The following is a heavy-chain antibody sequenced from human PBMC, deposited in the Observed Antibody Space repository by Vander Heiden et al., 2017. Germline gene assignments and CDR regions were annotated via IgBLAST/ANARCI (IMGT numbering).Heavy chain of an antibody. Sequence: QLQLQESGPGLVKPSETLSLTCTVSGGSISSSSYYWGWIRQPPGKGLEWIGSIFYSGFTYSNPSLKSRVTISLDTSKNQFSLKLRSVTAADTAVYYCASDHGDYWFDPWGQGTLVTVSS. D-gene: IGHD4-17*01. CDR1: GGSISSSSYY. V-gene: IGHV4-39*01. CDR2: IFYSGFT. J-gene: IGHJ5*02. CDR3: ASDHGDYWFDP.